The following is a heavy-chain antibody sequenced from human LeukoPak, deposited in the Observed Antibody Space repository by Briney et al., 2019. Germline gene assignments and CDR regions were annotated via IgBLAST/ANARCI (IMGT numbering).Heavy chain of an antibody. CDR3: ARGDSSGYKNWFDS. CDR2: IYYSGST. D-gene: IGHD3-22*01. V-gene: IGHV4-59*05. CDR1: GGSISSYY. J-gene: IGHJ5*01. Sequence: SETLSLTCTVSGGSISSYYWSWIRQPPGKGLEWIGSIYYSGSTYYNPSLKSRVTISVDTSKNQFSLKLSSVTAADTAVYYCARGDSSGYKNWFDSWSQGTLVTVSS.